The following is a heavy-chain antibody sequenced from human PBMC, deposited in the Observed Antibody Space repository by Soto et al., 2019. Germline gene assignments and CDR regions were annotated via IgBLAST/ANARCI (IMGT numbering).Heavy chain of an antibody. CDR1: GYSFTSYW. CDR3: ARLKQRGYSGYDTPNAFDI. V-gene: IGHV5-51*01. Sequence: PGESLKISCKGSGYSFTSYWIGWVRQMPGKGLEWMGIIYPGDSDTRYSPSFQGQVTISADKSISTAYLQWSSLKASDTAMYYCARLKQRGYSGYDTPNAFDIWGQRIMVTVSS. CDR2: IYPGDSDT. D-gene: IGHD5-12*01. J-gene: IGHJ3*02.